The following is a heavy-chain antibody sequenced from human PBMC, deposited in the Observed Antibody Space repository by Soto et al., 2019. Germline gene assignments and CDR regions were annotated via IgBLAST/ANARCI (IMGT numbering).Heavy chain of an antibody. CDR1: GYSFTSYW. CDR3: ARHARYYDSSGYWDY. CDR2: IDPSDSYT. J-gene: IGHJ4*02. V-gene: IGHV5-10-1*01. D-gene: IGHD3-22*01. Sequence: PGESLKISCKGSGYSFTSYWISWVRLMPGKGLEWMGRIDPSDSYTNYSPSFQGHVTISADKSISTAYLQWSSLKASDTAMYYCARHARYYDSSGYWDYWGQGNLVTV.